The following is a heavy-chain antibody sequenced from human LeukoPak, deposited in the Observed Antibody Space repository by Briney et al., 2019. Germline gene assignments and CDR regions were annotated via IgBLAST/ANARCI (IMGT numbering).Heavy chain of an antibody. J-gene: IGHJ4*02. CDR1: GGTFSSYA. D-gene: IGHD2-2*01. CDR2: ISAYNGNT. CDR3: ARAPYCSSTSCYNGY. V-gene: IGHV1-18*01. Sequence: ASVKVSCKASGGTFSSYAISWVRQAPGQGLEWMGWISAYNGNTNYAQKLQGRVTMTTDTSTSTAYMELRSLRSDDTAVYYCARAPYCSSTSCYNGYWGQGTLVTVSS.